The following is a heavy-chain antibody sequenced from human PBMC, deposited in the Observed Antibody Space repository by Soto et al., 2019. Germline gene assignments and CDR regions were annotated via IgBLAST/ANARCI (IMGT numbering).Heavy chain of an antibody. CDR3: ARAHTRNNYYAMAV. V-gene: IGHV3-7*01. CDR1: GFSFRSYW. Sequence: EVQLVESGGGLVQPGGSLRLSCVASGFSFRSYWMTWVRQAPGKGLECVANINQDGSEKYYVDSVKGRVTFSRDNAKNSVYLQMNSLRVEDTAVYYCARAHTRNNYYAMAVWGQGTTVTVSS. D-gene: IGHD2-15*01. J-gene: IGHJ6*02. CDR2: INQDGSEK.